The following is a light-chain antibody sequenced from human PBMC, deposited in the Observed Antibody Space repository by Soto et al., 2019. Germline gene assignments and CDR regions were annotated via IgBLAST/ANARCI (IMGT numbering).Light chain of an antibody. CDR2: GAS. J-gene: IGKJ5*01. CDR3: QQYENSPIT. Sequence: EIVMTQSPVTLSVSPGERVTLSCRASQSVSSNLAWYQQKPGQAPSLLIYGASSRATGIPDRFSGSGSGTDFTLTISRLEPEDFAVYYCQQYENSPITFGQGTRLEIK. V-gene: IGKV3-15*01. CDR1: QSVSSN.